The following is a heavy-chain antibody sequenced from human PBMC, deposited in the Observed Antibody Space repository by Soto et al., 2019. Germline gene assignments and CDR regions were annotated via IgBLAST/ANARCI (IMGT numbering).Heavy chain of an antibody. D-gene: IGHD2-15*01. Sequence: ASVKVSCKASGYTFTSYGIGWVRQAPGQGLEWMGWITAYNGNTNYAQKLQGRVTMTTDTSTSTAYMELRSLRSDDTAVYYCARVGVVAALHYYYYGMDVWGQGTTVTVSS. CDR1: GYTFTSYG. CDR3: ARVGVVAALHYYYYGMDV. V-gene: IGHV1-18*01. CDR2: ITAYNGNT. J-gene: IGHJ6*02.